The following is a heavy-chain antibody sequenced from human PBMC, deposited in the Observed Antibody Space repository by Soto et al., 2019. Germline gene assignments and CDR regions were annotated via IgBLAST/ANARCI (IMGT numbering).Heavy chain of an antibody. CDR2: ISYDGSNK. D-gene: IGHD5-18*01. CDR3: AKDREGYSYGFYYYYGMDV. Sequence: GGSLRLSCAASGFTFSSYGMHWVRQAPGKGLEWVAVISYDGSNKYYADSVKGRFTISRDNSKNTLYLQMNSLRAEDRAVYYCAKDREGYSYGFYYYYGMDVWGQGTTVTVSS. V-gene: IGHV3-30*18. CDR1: GFTFSSYG. J-gene: IGHJ6*02.